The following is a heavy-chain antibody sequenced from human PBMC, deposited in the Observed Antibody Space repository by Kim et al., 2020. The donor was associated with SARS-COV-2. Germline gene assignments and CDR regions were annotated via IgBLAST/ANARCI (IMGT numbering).Heavy chain of an antibody. CDR2: ISGSGGST. V-gene: IGHV3-23*01. CDR3: AKSLDYDSSGYYYGGGGAFDI. J-gene: IGHJ3*02. Sequence: GGSLRLSCAASGFTFSSYAMSWVRQAPGKGLEWVSAISGSGGSTYYADSVKGRFTISRDNSKNTLYLQMNSLRAEDTAVYYCAKSLDYDSSGYYYGGGGAFDIWGQGTMVTVSS. D-gene: IGHD3-22*01. CDR1: GFTFSSYA.